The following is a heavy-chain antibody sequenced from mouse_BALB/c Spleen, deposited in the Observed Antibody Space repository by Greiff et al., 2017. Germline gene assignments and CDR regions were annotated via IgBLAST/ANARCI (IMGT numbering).Heavy chain of an antibody. CDR2: ISSGGSYT. J-gene: IGHJ2*01. CDR3: ASLYYRYYFDY. D-gene: IGHD2-14*01. CDR1: GFTFSSYA. V-gene: IGHV5-9-3*01. Sequence: VQLKQSGGGLVKPGGSLKLSCAASGFTFSSYAMSWVRQTPEKRLEWVATISSGGSYTYYPDSVKGRFTISRDNAKNTLYLQMSSLRSEDTAMYYCASLYYRYYFDYWGQGTTLTVSS.